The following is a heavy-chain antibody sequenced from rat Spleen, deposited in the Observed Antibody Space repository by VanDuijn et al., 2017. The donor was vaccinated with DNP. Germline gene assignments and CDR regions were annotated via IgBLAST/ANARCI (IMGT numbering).Heavy chain of an antibody. D-gene: IGHD1-10*01. CDR1: GFPFTDYW. J-gene: IGHJ2*01. V-gene: IGHV5-58*01. Sequence: EVQLVESGGGLVQPGRSLKLSCVASGFPFTDYWMSWIRQVPGKGLEWVASINTDGGRTYYLDSVKGRFTISRDNVENTVYLQMNSLRSEDTATYYCAKEDNSSPFGDWGQGVMVTVSS. CDR3: AKEDNSSPFGD. CDR2: INTDGGRT.